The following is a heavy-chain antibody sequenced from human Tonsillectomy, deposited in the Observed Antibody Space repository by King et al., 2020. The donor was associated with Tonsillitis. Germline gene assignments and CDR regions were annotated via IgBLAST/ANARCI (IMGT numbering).Heavy chain of an antibody. D-gene: IGHD6-19*01. CDR1: GGTFSSYA. J-gene: IGHJ5*02. CDR3: ARAWYSLRSGPPDHNWFDP. V-gene: IGHV1-69*01. Sequence: QGQLVQSGAEVKKPGSSVKVSCKASGGTFSSYAISWVRQAPGQGLEWMGGIIPIFGTANYAQKFQGRVTITADESTSTAYMELSSLRSEDTAVYYCARAWYSLRSGPPDHNWFDPWGHGTLVTVSS. CDR2: IIPIFGTA.